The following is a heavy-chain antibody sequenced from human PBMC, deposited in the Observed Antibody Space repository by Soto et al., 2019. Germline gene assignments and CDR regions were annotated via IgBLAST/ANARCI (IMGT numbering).Heavy chain of an antibody. V-gene: IGHV2-5*02. CDR3: ARRRSSSWHFDH. J-gene: IGHJ4*02. D-gene: IGHD6-13*01. CDR2: IYWDDDK. CDR1: GFSLSTSGEG. Sequence: QITLKESGPTLVKPTQTLTLTCTFSGFSLSTSGEGVGWIRQPPGKALEWLILIYWDDDKRYRPSLKTRLTITTDTSKNQVVLTMTNMEPVDTATYYCARRRSSSWHFDHWGQGTLVTVSS.